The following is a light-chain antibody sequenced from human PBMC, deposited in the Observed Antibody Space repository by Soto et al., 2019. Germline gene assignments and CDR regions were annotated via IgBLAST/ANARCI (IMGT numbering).Light chain of an antibody. CDR1: QRVSNNY. J-gene: IGKJ1*01. Sequence: EIVLTQSPGTLSLSPGERATLSCRASQRVSNNYLAWYQQQPGQAPRLLNYGASNRATGIPDRFSGSGSGTDFTLTISRLEPEDFAVYYCQQYGSSGTFGQGTKVDI. CDR2: GAS. V-gene: IGKV3-20*01. CDR3: QQYGSSGT.